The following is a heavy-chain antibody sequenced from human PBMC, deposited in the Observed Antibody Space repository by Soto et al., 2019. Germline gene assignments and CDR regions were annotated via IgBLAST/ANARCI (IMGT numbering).Heavy chain of an antibody. J-gene: IGHJ6*02. CDR1: GGTFSSYA. Sequence: QVQLVQSGAEVKKPGSSVTVSCKASGGTFSSYAISCVRQAPGHGLEWMGGIIAIFGTANYAQKCPGRVMITADKSTSTAEMELSSLRSEDTAVYYCAMCITIFGVGTNYYYYGMDFWVQGTTVSVSS. V-gene: IGHV1-69*06. CDR3: AMCITIFGVGTNYYYYGMDF. CDR2: IIAIFGTA. D-gene: IGHD3-3*01.